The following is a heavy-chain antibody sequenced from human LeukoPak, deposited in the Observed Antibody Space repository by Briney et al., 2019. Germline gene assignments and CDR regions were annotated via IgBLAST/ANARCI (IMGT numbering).Heavy chain of an antibody. J-gene: IGHJ4*02. CDR2: IRYGGSNK. Sequence: GGSLRLSCAASGFTFSSYGIHWVRQAPGKGLEWVAFIRYGGSNKYHADSVKGRFTISRDNSKNTLYLLMNSLRTEDTAVYYCARDPPYYGSGSFDYWGQGPLVPVTS. CDR3: ARDPPYYGSGSFDY. CDR1: GFTFSSYG. V-gene: IGHV3-30*02. D-gene: IGHD3-10*01.